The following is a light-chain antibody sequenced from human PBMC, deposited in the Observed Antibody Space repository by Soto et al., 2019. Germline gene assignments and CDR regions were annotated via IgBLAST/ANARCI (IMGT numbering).Light chain of an antibody. Sequence: QSALTQPASLSGSPGQSITMSCTGTGSDIGRYDYVSWYQQHPGKAPKLMIYDVSNRPSGVSVRFSGSKSGYTASLTISGLQAEDEADYYCSSYTSSSTQVFGGGTKLTVL. V-gene: IGLV2-14*03. J-gene: IGLJ2*01. CDR1: GSDIGRYDY. CDR3: SSYTSSSTQV. CDR2: DVS.